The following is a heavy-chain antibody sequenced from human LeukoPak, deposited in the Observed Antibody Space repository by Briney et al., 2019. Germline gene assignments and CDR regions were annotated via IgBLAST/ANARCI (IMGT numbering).Heavy chain of an antibody. V-gene: IGHV3-21*01. CDR3: ARYCSSTSCYTPDFDY. J-gene: IGHJ4*02. D-gene: IGHD2-2*02. CDR2: ISSSSSYI. Sequence: GGSLRLSCAASGFTFSSYSMNWVRQAPGKGLEWVSSISSSSSYIYYADSVKGRFTISRDNAKNSLYLQMNSLRAEDTAVCYCARYCSSTSCYTPDFDYWGQGTLVTVSS. CDR1: GFTFSSYS.